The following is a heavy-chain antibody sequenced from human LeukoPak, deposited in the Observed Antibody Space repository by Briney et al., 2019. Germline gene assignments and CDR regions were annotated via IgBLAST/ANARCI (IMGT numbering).Heavy chain of an antibody. Sequence: ASVNVSCKASGYTFTGQYMYWVRQAPGQGLEWMGWINPNSGDANYAQKFQGRVTMTRDTSISTAYMELSRLRSDDTAVYYCARVYSSSNYWGQGTLVTVSS. V-gene: IGHV1-2*02. CDR3: ARVYSSSNY. CDR1: GYTFTGQY. J-gene: IGHJ4*02. D-gene: IGHD6-6*01. CDR2: INPNSGDA.